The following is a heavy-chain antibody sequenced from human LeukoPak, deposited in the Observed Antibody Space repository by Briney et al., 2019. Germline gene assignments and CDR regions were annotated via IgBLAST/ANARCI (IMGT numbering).Heavy chain of an antibody. CDR2: IYTSGST. V-gene: IGHV4-61*02. CDR3: ARRPLVGGIDS. Sequence: PSETLSLTCTVSGGSISSGSYYWSWIRQPAGKGLEWIGRIYTSGSTNYNPSLKSRVTISVDTSKNQFSLKVSSVTAADTAVYYCARRPLVGGIDSWGLGTLVTVSS. J-gene: IGHJ4*02. CDR1: GGSISSGSYY. D-gene: IGHD1-26*01.